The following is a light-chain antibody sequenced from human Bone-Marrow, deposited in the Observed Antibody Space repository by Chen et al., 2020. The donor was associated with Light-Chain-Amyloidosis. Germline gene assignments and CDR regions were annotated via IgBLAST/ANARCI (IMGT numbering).Light chain of an antibody. CDR3: QSADSSGTYEVI. Sequence: SYELTQPPSVSVSPGQTARITCSGDDLPTKYAYWYQQKPGQAPVLVIHRDTERPSGISELFSGSSSGTTATLPIRGVQAEDEADYHCQSADSSGTYEVIFGGGTKLTVL. J-gene: IGLJ2*01. CDR2: RDT. V-gene: IGLV3-25*03. CDR1: DLPTKY.